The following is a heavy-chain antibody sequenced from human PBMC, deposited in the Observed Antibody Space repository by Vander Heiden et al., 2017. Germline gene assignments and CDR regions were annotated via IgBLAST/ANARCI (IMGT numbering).Heavy chain of an antibody. V-gene: IGHV1-69*01. Sequence: QVQLVQFGAEVKKPESSVKFWCKASGGTFSSYAISWSSQAPGQGLEWMGGIIPIFGTANYAQKFQGRVTITADESTSTAYMELSSLRSEDTAVYYCARENPYGSGYFDYWGQGTLVTVSS. D-gene: IGHD3-10*01. CDR2: IIPIFGTA. CDR1: GGTFSSYA. J-gene: IGHJ4*02. CDR3: ARENPYGSGYFDY.